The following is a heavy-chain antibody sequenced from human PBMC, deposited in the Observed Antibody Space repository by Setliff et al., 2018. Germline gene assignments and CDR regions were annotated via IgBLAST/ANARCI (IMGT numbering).Heavy chain of an antibody. D-gene: IGHD3-22*01. CDR2: IKQDGSEK. CDR3: ASVTYYYDSSGYYRDY. Sequence: GGSLRLSCAASGFTFSSYWMSWVRQAPGKGLEWVANIKQDGSEKYYVDSVKGRFTISRDNAKNSLYLQMNSLRAEDTAVYYCASVTYYYDSSGYYRDYWGQGTLVTV. CDR1: GFTFSSYW. J-gene: IGHJ4*02. V-gene: IGHV3-7*01.